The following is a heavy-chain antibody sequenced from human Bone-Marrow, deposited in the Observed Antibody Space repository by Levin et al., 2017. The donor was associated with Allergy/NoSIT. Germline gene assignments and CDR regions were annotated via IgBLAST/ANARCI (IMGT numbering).Heavy chain of an antibody. CDR3: AQDRHVAVSLFHI. Sequence: GESLKISCRISGFIFADYAMNWVRQAPGRGLEWVSSLDGSSGKTHYADSVKGRFTISRDNSKNTLYLQINSLRAEDTGVYFCAQDRHVAVSLFHIWGQGTTVIVSS. J-gene: IGHJ3*02. CDR2: LDGSSGKT. V-gene: IGHV3-23*01. CDR1: GFIFADYA. D-gene: IGHD3-16*01.